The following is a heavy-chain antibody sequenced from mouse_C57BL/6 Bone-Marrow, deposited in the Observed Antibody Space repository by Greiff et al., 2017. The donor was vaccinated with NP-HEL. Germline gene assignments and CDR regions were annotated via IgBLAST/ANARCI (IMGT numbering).Heavy chain of an antibody. Sequence: VQLQQSGAELARPGASVKLSCKASGYTFTSYGISWVKQRPGQGLEWIGAIYPRSGNTYYNEKFKGKATLTADKSSSTAYMELRSLTSEDSAVYVCARGVNGYYYWGQGTTLTVSA. CDR3: ARGVNGYYY. D-gene: IGHD2-3*01. J-gene: IGHJ2*01. V-gene: IGHV1-81*01. CDR1: GYTFTSYG. CDR2: IYPRSGNT.